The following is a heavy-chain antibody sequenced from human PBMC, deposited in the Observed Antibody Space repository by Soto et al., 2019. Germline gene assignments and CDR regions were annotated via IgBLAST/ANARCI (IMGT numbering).Heavy chain of an antibody. CDR1: GFTFSSYA. D-gene: IGHD1-26*01. Sequence: GGSLRVSCAASGFTFSSYAMSWVRQAPGKGLEWVSAISGSGGSTYYADSVKGRFSISRDNSKNTLYLQMNSLRAEDTAVYYCAKVVGATGYFDYWGQGTLVTVSS. V-gene: IGHV3-23*01. CDR2: ISGSGGST. J-gene: IGHJ4*01. CDR3: AKVVGATGYFDY.